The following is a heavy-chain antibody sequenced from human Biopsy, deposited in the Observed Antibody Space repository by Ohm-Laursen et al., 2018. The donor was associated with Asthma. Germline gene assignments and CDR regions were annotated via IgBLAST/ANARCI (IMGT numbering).Heavy chain of an antibody. J-gene: IGHJ4*02. CDR1: GGTFNTYV. V-gene: IGHV1-69*13. CDR3: ARKAGSCISRTCYSLDF. D-gene: IGHD2-2*01. Sequence: SVKASCKSLGGTFNTYVIGWVRQASGQGLEWMGGINSVFGTTTYPQKFQDRVTITADDSTSTVYMELSRLRSEDTAVYYCARKAGSCISRTCYSLDFWGQGTLVTVSS. CDR2: INSVFGTT.